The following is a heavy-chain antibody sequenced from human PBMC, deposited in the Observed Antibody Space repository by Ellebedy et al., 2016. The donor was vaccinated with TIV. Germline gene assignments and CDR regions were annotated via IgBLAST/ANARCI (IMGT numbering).Heavy chain of an antibody. CDR1: GFTFRTYA. D-gene: IGHD6-13*01. J-gene: IGHJ3*02. CDR3: VTRGYYSSWPVDGFDI. CDR2: ISGNYGGFST. Sequence: GESLKISCAASGFTFRTYAMSWVRQAPGKGLEWVSVISGNYGGFSTSYADSVKGRFTISRDNSKNTLYLQIDSLRAEDTAVYYCVTRGYYSSWPVDGFDIWGQGTMVTASS. V-gene: IGHV3-23*01.